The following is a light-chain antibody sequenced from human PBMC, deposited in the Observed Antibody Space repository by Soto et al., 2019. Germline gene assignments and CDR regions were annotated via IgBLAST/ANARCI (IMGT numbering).Light chain of an antibody. V-gene: IGLV1-44*01. CDR1: SSDISSNP. Sequence: QSVLTQPPSASGTPGQRVAISCSGGSSDISSNPVNWYLHLPGAAPKLLIYRDNQRPSGVPDRFSGSKSGTSASLTISGFQSEDEADYFCSAWDDNIYGPVFGGGTQLTVL. J-gene: IGLJ2*01. CDR3: SAWDDNIYGPV. CDR2: RDN.